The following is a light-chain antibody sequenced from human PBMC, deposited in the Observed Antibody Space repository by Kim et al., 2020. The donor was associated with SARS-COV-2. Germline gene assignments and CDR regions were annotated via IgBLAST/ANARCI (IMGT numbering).Light chain of an antibody. J-gene: IGKJ4*01. CDR1: QSVRSN. Sequence: PGATPTPPCMASQSVRSNLALYPPDPGQAPRLLVYGASTRATGVPARFSGSESGTEFTLTISSQQSEDFAVDYWQQYNDWPPLTFGGGTKVDI. V-gene: IGKV3-15*01. CDR3: QQYNDWPPLT. CDR2: GAS.